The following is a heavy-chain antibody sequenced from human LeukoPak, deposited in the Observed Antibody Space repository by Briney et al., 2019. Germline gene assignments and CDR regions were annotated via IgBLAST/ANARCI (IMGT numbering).Heavy chain of an antibody. V-gene: IGHV4-59*01. CDR3: ARVKIKGGITIFKEYHYMDV. CDR2: IYSSGRT. CDR1: GGSISSYY. J-gene: IGHJ6*03. D-gene: IGHD3-3*01. Sequence: SETLSLTCTVSGGSISSYYWSWIWQTPGKGLEWIGYIYSSGRTKYNPSLKSRVTMSVDTSKNHFSLKLSSVTAADTAVYYCARVKIKGGITIFKEYHYMDVWGKGTTVTVSS.